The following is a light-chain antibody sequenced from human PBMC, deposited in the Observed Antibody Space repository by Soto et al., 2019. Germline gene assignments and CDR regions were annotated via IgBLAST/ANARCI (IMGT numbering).Light chain of an antibody. J-gene: IGKJ5*01. CDR1: QSVSSSY. V-gene: IGKV3D-20*02. CDR3: QKRSNWTPEIT. Sequence: EIVLTQSPGTLSLSPGERATLSCRASQSVSSSYLAWYQQKPGQAPRLLIYGASSRATGIPDRFSRSGHGTDFTLTISRLQYEDFAVYYCQKRSNWTPEITFGQGKRLEMK. CDR2: GAS.